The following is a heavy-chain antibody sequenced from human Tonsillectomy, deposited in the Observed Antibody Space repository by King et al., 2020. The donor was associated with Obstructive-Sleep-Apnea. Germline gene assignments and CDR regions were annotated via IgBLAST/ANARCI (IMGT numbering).Heavy chain of an antibody. Sequence: VQLVESGGEVKKPGASVKVSCKASGYTFATYGVTWVRQAPGQGLEWMGWITAYNGNTKYAQNFQVRVPMTTDTSTSTAYMELRSLRSDDTAVYYCARVNQAAAWSFDYWGQGTLVTVSS. CDR1: GYTFATYG. J-gene: IGHJ4*02. CDR2: ITAYNGNT. CDR3: ARVNQAAAWSFDY. V-gene: IGHV1-18*01. D-gene: IGHD6-13*01.